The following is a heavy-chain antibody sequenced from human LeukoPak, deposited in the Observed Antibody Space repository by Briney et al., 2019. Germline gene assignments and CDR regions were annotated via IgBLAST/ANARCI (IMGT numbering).Heavy chain of an antibody. J-gene: IGHJ5*02. V-gene: IGHV3-30*01. D-gene: IGHD4-17*01. CDR2: ISYDGSNK. CDR3: ARDHMTTVTTRWFDP. CDR1: GFTFSSYA. Sequence: GRSLRLSCAASGFTFSSYAMHWVRQAPGKGLEWVAVISYDGSNKYYADSVKGRFTISRDNSKNTLYLQMNSLRAEDTAVYYCARDHMTTVTTRWFDPWGQGTLVTVSS.